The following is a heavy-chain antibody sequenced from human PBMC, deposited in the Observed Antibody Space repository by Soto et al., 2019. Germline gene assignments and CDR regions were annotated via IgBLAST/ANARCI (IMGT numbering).Heavy chain of an antibody. J-gene: IGHJ4*02. CDR3: AKARFHWYSSSWDY. D-gene: IGHD6-6*01. V-gene: IGHV3-23*01. CDR1: GFTFSSYA. CDR2: ISGSGGST. Sequence: EVQLLESGGGLVQPAGSLRLSCAASGFTFSSYAMSWVRQAPGKGLEWVSAISGSGGSTYYADSVKGRFTISRDHSKDTLYLQMNSLRAEDTAVYYCAKARFHWYSSSWDYWGQGTLVTVSS.